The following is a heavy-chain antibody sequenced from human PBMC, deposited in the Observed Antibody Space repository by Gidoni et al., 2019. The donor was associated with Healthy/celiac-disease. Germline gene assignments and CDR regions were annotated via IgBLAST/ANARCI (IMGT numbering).Heavy chain of an antibody. V-gene: IGHV1-2*02. CDR3: ARAEEVSYFEYYYYYGMDV. D-gene: IGHD1-26*01. Sequence: QVQLVQSGAEVQKPGATVKVPCNASGYTFTGYAMHWVRQAPGQGLEWMGWINPNSGGTNYAQKFQGRVTMTRDTSISTAYMELSRLRSDDTAVYYCARAEEVSYFEYYYYYGMDVWGQGTTVTVSS. CDR2: INPNSGGT. CDR1: GYTFTGYA. J-gene: IGHJ6*02.